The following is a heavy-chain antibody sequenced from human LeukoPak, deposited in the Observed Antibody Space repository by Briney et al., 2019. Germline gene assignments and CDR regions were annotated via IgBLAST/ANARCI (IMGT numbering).Heavy chain of an antibody. CDR2: IYYSGRP. Sequence: PSETLSLTCTVSGGSISSSSYYWGWIRQPPGKGLEWIGSIYYSGRPYYNPSLKSRVTISVDTSKNQFSLKLSSVTAADTALYDEAGIRDSGSYYDYWGQGTLVTVSS. V-gene: IGHV4-39*01. CDR3: AGIRDSGSYYDY. J-gene: IGHJ4*02. CDR1: GGSISSSSYY. D-gene: IGHD1-26*01.